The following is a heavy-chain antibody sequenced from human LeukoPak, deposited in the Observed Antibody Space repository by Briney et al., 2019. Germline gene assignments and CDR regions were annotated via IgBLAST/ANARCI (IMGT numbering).Heavy chain of an antibody. Sequence: PGRSLRLSCAASGFTFSSYAMHWVRQAPGKGLEWVAVISYDGSNKYYADSVKGRFTISRDNSKNTLYLQMNSLRAEDTAVYYCARGVRSPLLPYCGGDCYLFDYWGQGTLVTVSS. CDR3: ARGVRSPLLPYCGGDCYLFDY. J-gene: IGHJ4*02. CDR2: ISYDGSNK. CDR1: GFTFSSYA. D-gene: IGHD2-21*02. V-gene: IGHV3-30*04.